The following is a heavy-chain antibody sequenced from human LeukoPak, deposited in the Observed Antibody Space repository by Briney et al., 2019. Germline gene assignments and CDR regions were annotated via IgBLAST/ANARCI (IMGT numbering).Heavy chain of an antibody. J-gene: IGHJ6*03. CDR1: GGSISSYY. D-gene: IGHD4-11*01. CDR2: IHTSGST. V-gene: IGHV4-4*07. Sequence: SETLSLTCTVSGGSISSYYWSWIRQPAGKGLEWIGRIHTSGSTNYSPSLKSRVTMSVDTSKNQFSLKLSSVTAADTAVYYCARGVTSGEPIYYYYYMDVWGKGTTVTISS. CDR3: ARGVTSGEPIYYYYYMDV.